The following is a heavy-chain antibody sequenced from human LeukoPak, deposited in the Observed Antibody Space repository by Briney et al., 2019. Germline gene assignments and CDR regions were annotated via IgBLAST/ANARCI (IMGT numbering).Heavy chain of an antibody. Sequence: RSSETLSLTCTVSGGSISSYYWSWIRQPPGKGLEWIGYIYYSGSTNYNPSLKSRVTISVDTSKNQFSLKLSSVTAADTAVYYCARDRGYCSGGSCWFVYWGQGTLVTVSS. CDR2: IYYSGST. D-gene: IGHD2-15*01. J-gene: IGHJ5*01. V-gene: IGHV4-59*01. CDR3: ARDRGYCSGGSCWFVY. CDR1: GGSISSYY.